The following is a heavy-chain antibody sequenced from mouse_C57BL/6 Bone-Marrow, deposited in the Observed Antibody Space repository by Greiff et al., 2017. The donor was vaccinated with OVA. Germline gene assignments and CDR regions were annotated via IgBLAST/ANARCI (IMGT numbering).Heavy chain of an antibody. Sequence: EVMLVESGGDLVKPGGSLKLSCAASGFTFSSYGMSWVRQTPDKRLEWVATISSGGSYTYYPASVKGRFTISRDNAKNTLYLQMSSLKSEDTAMYYCARHDGYYGFAYWGQGTLVTVSA. J-gene: IGHJ3*01. CDR3: ARHDGYYGFAY. CDR2: ISSGGSYT. V-gene: IGHV5-6*01. D-gene: IGHD2-3*01. CDR1: GFTFSSYG.